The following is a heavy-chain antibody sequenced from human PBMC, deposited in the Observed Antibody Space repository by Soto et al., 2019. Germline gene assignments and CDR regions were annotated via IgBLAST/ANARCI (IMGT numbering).Heavy chain of an antibody. CDR1: GYTFISYA. Sequence: GASVKVSCEASGYTFISYAIHWVRQAPGQRLEWMGWINAGNGNTKYSQKFQGRVTITRDTSASTVYMELSTLTSEDMAVYYCARSSSSPADWFDPWGQGTLVTVSS. V-gene: IGHV1-3*01. CDR3: ARSSSSPADWFDP. D-gene: IGHD6-6*01. J-gene: IGHJ5*01. CDR2: INAGNGNT.